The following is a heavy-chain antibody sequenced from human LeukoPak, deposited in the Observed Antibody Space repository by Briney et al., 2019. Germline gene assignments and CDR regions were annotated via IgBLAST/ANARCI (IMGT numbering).Heavy chain of an antibody. V-gene: IGHV6-1*01. CDR3: ARGEGQPEDYYYYYMDV. CDR2: TYYRSKWYN. D-gene: IGHD6-13*01. CDR1: GDSVSSNSAA. J-gene: IGHJ6*03. Sequence: SQTLSLTCAISGDSVSSNSAAWNWIRQSPSRGLEWLGRTYYRSKWYNDYAVSVRSRIIINSDTSINPFSLQLNSVTPEGTAVYYCARGEGQPEDYYYYYMDVWGKGTTVTDCS.